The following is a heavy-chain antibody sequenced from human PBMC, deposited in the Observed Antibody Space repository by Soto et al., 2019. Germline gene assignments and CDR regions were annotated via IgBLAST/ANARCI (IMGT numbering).Heavy chain of an antibody. Sequence: PSETLSLACTVCGGSIGSGGYYWSWIRQHPGKGMEWIGYIYYSGSTYYNPSLKSRVTISVDTSKNQLSLKLSSVTAADTAVYYCARVATYYYDSSGYYYWKGIDYWGQGTLVTVSS. CDR3: ARVATYYYDSSGYYYWKGIDY. CDR2: IYYSGST. D-gene: IGHD3-22*01. V-gene: IGHV4-31*03. J-gene: IGHJ4*02. CDR1: GGSIGSGGYY.